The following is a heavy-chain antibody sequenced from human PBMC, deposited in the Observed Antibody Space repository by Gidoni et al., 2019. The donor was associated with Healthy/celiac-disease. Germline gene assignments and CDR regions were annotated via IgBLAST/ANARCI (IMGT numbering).Heavy chain of an antibody. Sequence: QVQLVQSGAEVKKPGSSVKVSCKASGGTFTSYASSWVRQAPGPGLEWMGGIIPIFGTANYARKFQGRVTITADKSTSTAYMELSSLRSEDTAVYYCAHNRAAAAGYGMDVWGQGTTVTVSS. CDR3: AHNRAAAAGYGMDV. J-gene: IGHJ6*02. D-gene: IGHD6-13*01. CDR2: IIPIFGTA. CDR1: GGTFTSYA. V-gene: IGHV1-69*06.